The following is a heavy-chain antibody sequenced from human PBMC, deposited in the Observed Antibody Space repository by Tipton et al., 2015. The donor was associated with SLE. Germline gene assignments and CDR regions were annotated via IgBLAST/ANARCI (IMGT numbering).Heavy chain of an antibody. Sequence: SLRLSCAASGFTFSSYSMNWVRQAPGKGLEWVSSISSSSSYIYYADSVKGRFTISRDNAKNSLYQQMNSLRAEDTAVYYCARETNWYDGAFDSWGHGTTFTSSS. CDR3: ARETNWYDGAFDS. D-gene: IGHD1-1*01. CDR2: ISSSSSYI. CDR1: GFTFSSYS. V-gene: IGHV3-21*01. J-gene: IGHJ3*02.